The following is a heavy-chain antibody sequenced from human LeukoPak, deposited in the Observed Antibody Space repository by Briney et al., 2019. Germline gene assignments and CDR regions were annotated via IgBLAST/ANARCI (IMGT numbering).Heavy chain of an antibody. V-gene: IGHV3-33*01. Sequence: GGSLRLSCAASGFTFSSYGMHWVRQAPGKGLEWVAVIWYDGSNKYYADSVKGRFTISRDNSKNTLYLQMNSLRAEDTAVYYCARERAGDCSGGSCYSGSFDYWSQGTLVTVSS. J-gene: IGHJ4*02. CDR3: ARERAGDCSGGSCYSGSFDY. CDR1: GFTFSSYG. CDR2: IWYDGSNK. D-gene: IGHD2-15*01.